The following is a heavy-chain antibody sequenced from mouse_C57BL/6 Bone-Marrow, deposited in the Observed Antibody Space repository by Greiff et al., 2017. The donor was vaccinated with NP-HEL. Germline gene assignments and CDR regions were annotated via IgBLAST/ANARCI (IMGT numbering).Heavy chain of an antibody. V-gene: IGHV5-6*01. CDR1: GFTFSSYG. CDR2: ISSGGSYT. Sequence: EVQLVESGGDLVKPGGSLKLSCAASGFTFSSYGMSWVRQTPDKRLEWVATISSGGSYTYYPDSVKGRFTISRDNAKNTLYLQMSILKSEDTAMYYSARHITGMDYWGQGTTLTVSS. D-gene: IGHD4-1*01. J-gene: IGHJ2*01. CDR3: ARHITGMDY.